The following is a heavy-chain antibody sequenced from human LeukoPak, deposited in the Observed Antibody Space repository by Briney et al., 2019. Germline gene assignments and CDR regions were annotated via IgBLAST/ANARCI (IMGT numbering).Heavy chain of an antibody. Sequence: SVKVSCKASGYTFTSYGISWVRQAPGQGLEWMGGIIPIFGTANYAQKFQGRVTITADESTSTAYMELSSLRSEDTAVYYCARGPYSSGWTAEYFQHWGQGTLVTVSS. CDR1: GYTFTSYG. V-gene: IGHV1-69*13. J-gene: IGHJ1*01. CDR2: IIPIFGTA. D-gene: IGHD6-19*01. CDR3: ARGPYSSGWTAEYFQH.